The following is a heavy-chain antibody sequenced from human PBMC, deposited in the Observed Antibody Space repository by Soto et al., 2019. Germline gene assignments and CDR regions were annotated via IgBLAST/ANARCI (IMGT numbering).Heavy chain of an antibody. V-gene: IGHV3-30-3*01. Sequence: GGSLRLSCAASGFTFSSYAMHWVRQAPGKGLEWVAVISYDGSNKYYADSVKGRFTISRDNSKNTLYLQMNSLRAEDTAVYYCARTEDPFFYNWFDPWGQGTLVTVSS. J-gene: IGHJ5*02. CDR2: ISYDGSNK. CDR1: GFTFSSYA. CDR3: ARTEDPFFYNWFDP.